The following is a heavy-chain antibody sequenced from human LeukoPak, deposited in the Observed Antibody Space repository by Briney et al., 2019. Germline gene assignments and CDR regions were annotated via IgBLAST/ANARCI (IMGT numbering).Heavy chain of an antibody. D-gene: IGHD6-13*01. J-gene: IGHJ6*02. CDR1: GYTFTSYG. CDR2: ISAYNGNT. V-gene: IGHV1-18*01. Sequence: GASVKVPCKASGYTFTSYGISWVRQAPGQGLEWMGWISAYNGNTNYAQKLQGRVTMTTDTSTSTAYMELRSLRSDDTAVYYCARDRSSSWYYLYYYYYYGMDVWGQGTTVTVSS. CDR3: ARDRSSSWYYLYYYYYYGMDV.